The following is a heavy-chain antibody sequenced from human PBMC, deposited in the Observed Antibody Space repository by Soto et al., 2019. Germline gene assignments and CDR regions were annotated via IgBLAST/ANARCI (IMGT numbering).Heavy chain of an antibody. V-gene: IGHV1-69*02. Sequence: QVQLVQSGAEVKKPGSSVKVSCKASGGTFSSYTISWVRQAPGQGLEWMGRIIPILGIANYAQKFQGRVTITADKSTSTVYMELSSLRSEDTAVYYCARSTYYYGSGSSPVDYWGQGTLVTVSS. CDR1: GGTFSSYT. CDR3: ARSTYYYGSGSSPVDY. D-gene: IGHD3-10*01. CDR2: IIPILGIA. J-gene: IGHJ4*02.